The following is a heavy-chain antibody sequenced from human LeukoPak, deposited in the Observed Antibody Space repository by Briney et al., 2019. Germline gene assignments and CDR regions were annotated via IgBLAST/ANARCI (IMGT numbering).Heavy chain of an antibody. CDR3: TTRACHAGGCSSSFYYYYGLHF. V-gene: IGHV1-69*13. D-gene: IGHD3-16*01. Sequence: SVKVSCKASGNSISNYAVSWVRQAPGQGFEWMGGIIPIFGTADYAQKFQGRVTITADQSTSTTYMALSSLKSEDTAAYYCTTRACHAGGCSSSFYYYYGLHFWGQGTTVSVSS. J-gene: IGHJ6*02. CDR1: GNSISNYA. CDR2: IIPIFGTA.